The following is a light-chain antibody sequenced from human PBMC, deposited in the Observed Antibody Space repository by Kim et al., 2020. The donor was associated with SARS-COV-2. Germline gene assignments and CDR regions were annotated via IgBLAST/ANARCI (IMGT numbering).Light chain of an antibody. CDR3: QQYNKWPIT. J-gene: IGKJ4*01. CDR2: GAS. CDR1: QSLRNN. Sequence: VSPGERVTLSCRASQSLRNNLAWYQQRPGQAPRLLIHGASTRATGVPARFSGSGSGTGFTLTISTLQSEDFAVYYCQQYNKWPITFGGGTKVDIK. V-gene: IGKV3-15*01.